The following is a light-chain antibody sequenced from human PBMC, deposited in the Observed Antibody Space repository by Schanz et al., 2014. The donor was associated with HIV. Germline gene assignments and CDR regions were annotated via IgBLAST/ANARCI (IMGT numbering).Light chain of an antibody. CDR3: QQYVGFYHT. CDR1: QSVSSN. J-gene: IGKJ1*01. Sequence: EIVMTQSPATLSVSPGERATLSCRASQSVSSNLAWYQQKPGQAPRLLIYDASNRATGIPARFSGSGSGTDFTLTINSLQSDDFATYYCQQYVGFYHTFGQGTKVEIK. CDR2: DAS. V-gene: IGKV3D-15*01.